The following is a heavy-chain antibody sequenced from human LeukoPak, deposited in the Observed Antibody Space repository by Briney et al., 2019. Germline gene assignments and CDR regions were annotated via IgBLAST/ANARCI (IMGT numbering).Heavy chain of an antibody. CDR2: ISFDGSKK. Sequence: GGSLRLSCAASGFTFSGFGIHWVRQAPGKGLEWVAVISFDGSKKYYADSVKGRFTVSRDNSKNTVYLQMNRLRLEDTAVYYCARAFSYGPEPFDFWGQGSLVTVSS. CDR3: ARAFSYGPEPFDF. D-gene: IGHD3-10*01. CDR1: GFTFSGFG. J-gene: IGHJ4*02. V-gene: IGHV3-30*03.